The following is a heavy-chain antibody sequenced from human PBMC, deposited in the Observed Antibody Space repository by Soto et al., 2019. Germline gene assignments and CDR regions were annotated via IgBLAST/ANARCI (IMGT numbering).Heavy chain of an antibody. CDR3: ARATDVVAGGY. V-gene: IGHV4-34*01. D-gene: IGHD5-12*01. J-gene: IGHJ4*02. CDR1: GGSFSGYY. Sequence: SETLSLTCAVYGGSFSGYYWSWFRQPPGKGLAWIGEINHRGGTKYNPSLKSRVTISVDTSKNQFSLKLSSVNAADTAVYYCARATDVVAGGYWGQGSLVTVSS. CDR2: INHRGGT.